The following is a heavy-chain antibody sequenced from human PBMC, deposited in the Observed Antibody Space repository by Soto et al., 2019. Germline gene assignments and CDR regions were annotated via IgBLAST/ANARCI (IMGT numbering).Heavy chain of an antibody. J-gene: IGHJ4*02. CDR3: ARVAGSSRGYFDY. D-gene: IGHD6-6*01. CDR1: GDSISTGGYS. CDR2: ICHSGIT. V-gene: IGHV4-30-2*01. Sequence: QLQLQESGSGLVKPSQTLSLTCAVSGDSISTGGYSWGWIRQPPGKGLEWFGYICHSGITSYSPSLKSRVAITPDRSNNQLSLRLSSVTAADTGVYYCARVAGSSRGYFDYWGQGTLVTVSS.